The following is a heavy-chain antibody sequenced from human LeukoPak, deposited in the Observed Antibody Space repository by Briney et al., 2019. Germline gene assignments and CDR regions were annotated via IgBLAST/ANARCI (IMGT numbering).Heavy chain of an antibody. V-gene: IGHV3-66*01. Sequence: GGSLRLSCAASGFTVSSNYMSWVRQAPGKGLEWVSVIYSGGSTYYADSVKGRFTISRDNAKNSLSLQMNSLRANDTAVYYCVRGNQYGDYDIDYWGQGTLVTVSS. CDR3: VRGNQYGDYDIDY. J-gene: IGHJ4*02. D-gene: IGHD4-17*01. CDR2: IYSGGST. CDR1: GFTVSSNY.